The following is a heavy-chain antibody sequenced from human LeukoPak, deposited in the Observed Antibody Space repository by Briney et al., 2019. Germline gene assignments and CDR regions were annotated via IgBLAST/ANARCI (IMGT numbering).Heavy chain of an antibody. CDR1: GLTFSSYA. J-gene: IGHJ4*02. V-gene: IGHV3-23*01. D-gene: IGHD6-13*01. CDR3: AKLIASTGTGY. CDR2: FSAGGGST. Sequence: GGSLRLSCAASGLTFSSYAMSWVRQAPGEGLEWVSAFSAGGGSTYYADSVKGRLTISRDNSRNTLYLQMNGLRAEDTAVYYCAKLIASTGTGYWGQGTLVTVSS.